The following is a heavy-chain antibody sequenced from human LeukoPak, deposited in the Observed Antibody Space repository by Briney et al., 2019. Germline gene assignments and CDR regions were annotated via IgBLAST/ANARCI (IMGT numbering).Heavy chain of an antibody. D-gene: IGHD5-12*01. J-gene: IGHJ6*03. CDR3: ARDLRGYYFSDYYYYMDV. CDR2: IYHSGST. Sequence: SETLSLTCTVSGYSISSGYYWGWIRQPPGKGLEWIGSIYHSGSTYYNPSLKSRVTISVDASKNQFSLKLSSVTAADTAVYYCARDLRGYYFSDYYYYMDVWGKGTTVTVSS. CDR1: GYSISSGYY. V-gene: IGHV4-38-2*02.